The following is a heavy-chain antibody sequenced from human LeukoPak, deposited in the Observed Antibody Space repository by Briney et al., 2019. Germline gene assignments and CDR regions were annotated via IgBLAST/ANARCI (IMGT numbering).Heavy chain of an antibody. Sequence: PSETLSLTCAVYGGSFSGYYWSWIRQPPGKGLEWIGEINHSGSTNYNPSLKSRVTISVDTSKNQFSLKLSSVTAADTAVYYCARMLVVATYYFDYWGQGTLVTVSS. V-gene: IGHV4-34*01. CDR3: ARMLVVATYYFDY. J-gene: IGHJ4*02. D-gene: IGHD1-26*01. CDR1: GGSFSGYY. CDR2: INHSGST.